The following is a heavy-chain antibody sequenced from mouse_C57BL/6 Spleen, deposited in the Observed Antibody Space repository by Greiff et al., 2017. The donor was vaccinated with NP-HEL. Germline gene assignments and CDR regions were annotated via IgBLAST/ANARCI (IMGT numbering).Heavy chain of an antibody. V-gene: IGHV1-69*01. D-gene: IGHD1-1*01. CDR1: GYTFTSYW. CDR3: ARSPYGSSPDD. J-gene: IGHJ2*01. Sequence: QVQLQQPGAELVMPGASVKLSCKASGYTFTSYWMHWVKQRPGQGLEWIGEIDPSDSYTNYNQKFKGKSTLTVDKSSSTAYMQLSSLTSEDSAVYYCARSPYGSSPDDWGQGTTLTVSS. CDR2: IDPSDSYT.